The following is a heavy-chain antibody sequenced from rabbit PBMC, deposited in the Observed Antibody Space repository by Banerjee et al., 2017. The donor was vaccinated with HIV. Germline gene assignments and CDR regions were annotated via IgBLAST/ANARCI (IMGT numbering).Heavy chain of an antibody. V-gene: IGHV1S45*01. Sequence: QEQLEESGGGLVKPGGTLTLTCKASGSDISSYSMGWVRQAPGKGLEWIACIYTNSSGSTYYANWAKGRFTISKTSSTTVTLQMTSLTAADTATYFCARYRHDYGVALDLWGQGTLVTVS. CDR2: IYTNSSGST. J-gene: IGHJ3*01. CDR3: ARYRHDYGVALDL. D-gene: IGHD2-1*01. CDR1: GSDISSYS.